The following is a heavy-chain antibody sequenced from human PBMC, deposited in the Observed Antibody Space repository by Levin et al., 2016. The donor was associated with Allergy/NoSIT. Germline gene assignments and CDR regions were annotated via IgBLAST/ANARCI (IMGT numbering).Heavy chain of an antibody. CDR2: ISSSGSTI. D-gene: IGHD3-10*01. CDR3: ARGGCGNGLLWFGEVVACWYFDL. CDR1: GFTFSSYE. J-gene: IGHJ2*01. V-gene: IGHV3-48*03. Sequence: GESLKISCAASGFTFSSYEMNWVRQAPGKGLEWVSYISSSGSTIYYADSVKGRFTISRDNAKNSLYLQMNSLRAEDTAVYYCARGGCGNGLLWFGEVVACWYFDLWGRGTLVTVSS.